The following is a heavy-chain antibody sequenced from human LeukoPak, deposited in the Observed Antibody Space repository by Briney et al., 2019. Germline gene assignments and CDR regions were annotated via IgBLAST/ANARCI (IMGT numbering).Heavy chain of an antibody. CDR3: ARVPIAARGVINYFDY. CDR1: GYTFTSYD. J-gene: IGHJ4*02. V-gene: IGHV1-8*03. D-gene: IGHD3-10*01. CDR2: MNPNSGNT. Sequence: GASVKVSCKASGYTFTSYDINWVRQATGQGLEWMGWMNPNSGNTGYAQKFQGRVTITRNTSISTAYMELSSLRSEDTAVYYCARVPIAARGVINYFDYWGQGTLVTVSS.